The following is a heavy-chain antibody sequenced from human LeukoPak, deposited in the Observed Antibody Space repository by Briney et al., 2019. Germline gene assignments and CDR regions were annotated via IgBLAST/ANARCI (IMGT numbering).Heavy chain of an antibody. Sequence: GGSLRLSCAASGSTFRSYWMSWVRQAPGKGLEWVANIKQDGSEKYYVDSVKGRFTISRDNAKNSLYLQMNSLRAEDTAVYYCAREYCSGGSCYSSLDAFDIWGQGTMVTVSS. CDR3: AREYCSGGSCYSSLDAFDI. D-gene: IGHD2-15*01. V-gene: IGHV3-7*01. CDR2: IKQDGSEK. J-gene: IGHJ3*02. CDR1: GSTFRSYW.